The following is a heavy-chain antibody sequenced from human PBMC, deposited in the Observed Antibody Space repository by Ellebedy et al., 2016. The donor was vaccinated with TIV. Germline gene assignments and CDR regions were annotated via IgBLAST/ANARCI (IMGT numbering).Heavy chain of an antibody. D-gene: IGHD3-10*01. J-gene: IGHJ1*01. CDR3: YGSGSYGVEY. Sequence: MPSETLSLTCAVSGGSINHYFWSWIRQPPGKGLEWIGYIYHQGSTNYNPSLGSRVTISVDTSKNQVALKLSSVTAADTATYYCYGSGSYGVEYWGQGTLVTVTS. V-gene: IGHV4-59*01. CDR1: GGSINHYF. CDR2: IYHQGST.